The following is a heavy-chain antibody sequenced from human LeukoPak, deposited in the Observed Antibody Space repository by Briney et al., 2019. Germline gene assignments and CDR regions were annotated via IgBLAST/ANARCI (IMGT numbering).Heavy chain of an antibody. CDR1: GGSISSYY. D-gene: IGHD3-10*01. Sequence: SETLSLTCTVSGGSISSYYWSWIRQPAGKGLEWIGRIYTSGSTNYNPSLKSRVTMSVDTSKNQFSLKLSSVTAADTAVYYCASNERLYGSGSYYHYWGQGTLVTVSS. CDR3: ASNERLYGSGSYYHY. J-gene: IGHJ4*02. CDR2: IYTSGST. V-gene: IGHV4-4*07.